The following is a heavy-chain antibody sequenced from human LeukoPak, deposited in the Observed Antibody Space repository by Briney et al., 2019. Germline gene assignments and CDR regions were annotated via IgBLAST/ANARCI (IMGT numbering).Heavy chain of an antibody. CDR2: IYYSGST. CDR1: GGSNSSYY. D-gene: IGHD2-21*01. Sequence: SETLSLTCTVSGGSNSSYYWSWIRQPPGKGLEWIGYIYYSGSTNYNPSLKSRVTISVDTSKNQFSLKLSSVTAADTAVYYCARSLVVVIGSTRFDPWGQGTLVTVSS. CDR3: ARSLVVVIGSTRFDP. J-gene: IGHJ5*02. V-gene: IGHV4-59*01.